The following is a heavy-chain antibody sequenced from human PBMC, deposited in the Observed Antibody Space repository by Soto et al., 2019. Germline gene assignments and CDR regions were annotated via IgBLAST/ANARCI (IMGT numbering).Heavy chain of an antibody. CDR3: ARDKTPDILTGYYDEY. D-gene: IGHD3-9*01. CDR1: GFTVSSNY. Sequence: VQLVESGGGLVQPGGSLRLSCAASGFTVSSNYMSWVRQAPGKGLEWVSVIYSGGSTYYADSVKGRFTISRDNSKNTLYLQMNSLRAEDTAVYYCARDKTPDILTGYYDEYWGQGTLVTVSS. J-gene: IGHJ4*02. CDR2: IYSGGST. V-gene: IGHV3-66*01.